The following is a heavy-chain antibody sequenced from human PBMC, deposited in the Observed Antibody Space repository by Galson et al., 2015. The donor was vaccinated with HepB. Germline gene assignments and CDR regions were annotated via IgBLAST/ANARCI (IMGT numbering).Heavy chain of an antibody. CDR3: AKGAPVVVVPAYFHH. CDR2: ISGSSGST. Sequence: SLRLSCAASGFTFGSNAMSWVRQAPGKGLEWVSGISGSSGSTYYADSVKGRFTISRDNSKNTLYLQMNSLRAEDTAVYYCAKGAPVVVVPAYFHHWGQGTLVTVSS. D-gene: IGHD2-2*01. CDR1: GFTFGSNA. J-gene: IGHJ1*01. V-gene: IGHV3-23*01.